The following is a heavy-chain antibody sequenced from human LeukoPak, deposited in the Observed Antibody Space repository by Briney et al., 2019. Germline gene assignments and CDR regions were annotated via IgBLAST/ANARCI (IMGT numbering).Heavy chain of an antibody. J-gene: IGHJ4*02. CDR3: AKHSSSSSWYRNDY. V-gene: IGHV3-23*01. CDR1: GFTFRSYA. CDR2: ISGSGGST. Sequence: GGSLRLSCAASGFTFRSYAMSWVRQAPGKGLEWVSAISGSGGSTYYADSVKGRFTISRDNSKNTLYLQMNSLRAEDTAVYYCAKHSSSSSWYRNDYWGQGRLVTVSS. D-gene: IGHD6-13*01.